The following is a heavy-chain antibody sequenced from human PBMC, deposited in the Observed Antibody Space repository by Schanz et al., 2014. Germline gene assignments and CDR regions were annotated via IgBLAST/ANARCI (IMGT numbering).Heavy chain of an antibody. D-gene: IGHD3-16*01. CDR3: VRLDVHDY. CDR2: SRNKGHSYTS. CDR1: GFTFRNYG. Sequence: EVQLLESGGGLVQPGGSLRLSCAASGFTFRNYGMSWVRQAPGKGLEWVGHSRNKGHSYTSEYAASVKGRFTISRDDSRNSLYLQMSSLKTEDTAVYYCVRLDVHDYWGQGTLVTVSA. J-gene: IGHJ4*02. V-gene: IGHV3-72*01.